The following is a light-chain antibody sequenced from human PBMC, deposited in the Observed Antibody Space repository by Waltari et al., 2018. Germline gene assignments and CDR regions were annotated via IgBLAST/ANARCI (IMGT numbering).Light chain of an antibody. V-gene: IGLV3-21*04. CDR1: NIARES. CDR2: YDN. Sequence: SYVLAQPPSVSVAPGETARITCGGNNIARESVHWYQQKPGQAPVLVIYYDNDRPSGIPERFSGSSSGNTATLTISGVEAGDEADYYCQVWHSSSSQVVFGGGTELTVL. CDR3: QVWHSSSSQVV. J-gene: IGLJ2*01.